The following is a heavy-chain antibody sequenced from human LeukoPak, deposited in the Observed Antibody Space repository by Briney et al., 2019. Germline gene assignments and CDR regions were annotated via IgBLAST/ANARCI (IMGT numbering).Heavy chain of an antibody. Sequence: GASVKVSCKASGYTFTNNYLHWVRQAPGQGLEWMGMIYPRDGSTSYAQNSQGRVTVTRDTSTTTVHMELRGLRSEDTAVYYCARDQEGFDHWGQGTVVTVSS. V-gene: IGHV1-46*01. J-gene: IGHJ4*02. CDR2: IYPRDGST. CDR1: GYTFTNNY. CDR3: ARDQEGFDH.